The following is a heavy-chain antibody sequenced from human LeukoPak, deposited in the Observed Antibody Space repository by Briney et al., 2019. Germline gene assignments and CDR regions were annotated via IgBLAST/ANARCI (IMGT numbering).Heavy chain of an antibody. D-gene: IGHD2-21*02. CDR1: GGSISSGGYY. J-gene: IGHJ5*02. CDR2: IYYSGST. Sequence: PSETLSLTCTVSGGSISSGGYYWSWIRQPPGKGLEWIGYIYYSGSTYYNPSLKSRVTISVDTSKNQFSLKLSSVTAADTAVYYCAREGVVTAIRFWFDPWGQGTLVTVSS. V-gene: IGHV4-30-2*01. CDR3: AREGVVTAIRFWFDP.